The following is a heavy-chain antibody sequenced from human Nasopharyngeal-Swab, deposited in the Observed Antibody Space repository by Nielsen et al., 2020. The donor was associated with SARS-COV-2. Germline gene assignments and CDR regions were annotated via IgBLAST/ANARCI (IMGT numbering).Heavy chain of an antibody. CDR3: ARGHRGRYFDWLFFDY. CDR2: ISSSSSYT. D-gene: IGHD3-9*01. Sequence: GGSLRLSCAASGFTFSSYSMNWVRQAPGKGLEWVSSISSSSSYTNYADSVKGRFTISRDNAKNSLYLQMNSLRAEDTAVYYCARGHRGRYFDWLFFDYWGQGTLVTVSS. V-gene: IGHV3-21*01. J-gene: IGHJ4*02. CDR1: GFTFSSYS.